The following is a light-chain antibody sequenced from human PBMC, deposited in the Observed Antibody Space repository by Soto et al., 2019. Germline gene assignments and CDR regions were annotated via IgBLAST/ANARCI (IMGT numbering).Light chain of an antibody. V-gene: IGKV3-11*01. Sequence: EGVLTQSPATRSLSPGERATLSCRASRSINRYLAWYQQKPGQAPRLLIYDASNRATGIPARFSGSGSGTDFTLTISSLEPEDFAVYYCQQRDSWITFGQGTRLEIK. J-gene: IGKJ5*01. CDR1: RSINRY. CDR3: QQRDSWIT. CDR2: DAS.